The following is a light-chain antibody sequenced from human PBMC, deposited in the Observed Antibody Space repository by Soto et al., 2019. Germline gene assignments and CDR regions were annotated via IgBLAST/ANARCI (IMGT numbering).Light chain of an antibody. CDR1: HSITTK. Sequence: EIVMTQSPGTLSVSPGERATLSCRASHSITTKVAWYQQKPGQAPRLLIYDPSTRATGIPARFSGSGSGTEFTPTISSLQSEDFAVYYCQQYKNWPITFGQGTRLEFK. CDR2: DPS. J-gene: IGKJ5*01. V-gene: IGKV3-15*01. CDR3: QQYKNWPIT.